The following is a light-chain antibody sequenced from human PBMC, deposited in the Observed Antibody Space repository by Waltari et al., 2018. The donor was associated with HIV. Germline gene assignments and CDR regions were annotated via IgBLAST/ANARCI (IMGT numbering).Light chain of an antibody. V-gene: IGKV3-15*01. CDR1: HNINNY. J-gene: IGKJ2*01. Sequence: EVVMTQSPATLSVSPGGRATLSCRASHNINNYLAWYQQKPGQAPRLLISGASTRVCGVPARFTGTGSGTEFTLTISSLQSEDSAVYYCQQYSDWPPYTFGRGTKLEIE. CDR3: QQYSDWPPYT. CDR2: GAS.